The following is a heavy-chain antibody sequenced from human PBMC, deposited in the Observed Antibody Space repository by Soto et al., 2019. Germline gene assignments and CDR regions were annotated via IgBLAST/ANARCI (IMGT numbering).Heavy chain of an antibody. CDR2: INPSGGST. V-gene: IGHV1-46*01. CDR1: GYTFTSYY. J-gene: IGHJ6*02. CDR3: ARSSGSLGSYYYYGMDV. Sequence: QVQLVQSGAEVKKPGASVKVSCKASGYTFTSYYMHWVRQAPGQGLEWMGIINPSGGSTSYAQKFQGRVTMTRDTSTSTVYMELSSLRSKDTAVYYCARSSGSLGSYYYYGMDVWGQGTTVTVSS. D-gene: IGHD1-26*01.